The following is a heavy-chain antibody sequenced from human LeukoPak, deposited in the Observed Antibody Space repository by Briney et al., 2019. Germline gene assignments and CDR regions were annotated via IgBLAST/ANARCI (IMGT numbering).Heavy chain of an antibody. V-gene: IGHV3-30*02. Sequence: GGSLRLSCAASGFNGMHWVRQAPGKGLEWVAFIRYDGSNKYYADSVKGRFTISRDDSKSTLQMNSLRVEDTAMYYCAKDSGILWIGQNYYFMDVWGKGTTVTVSS. CDR3: AKDSGILWIGQNYYFMDV. D-gene: IGHD3-10*01. CDR1: GFNG. J-gene: IGHJ6*03. CDR2: IRYDGSNK.